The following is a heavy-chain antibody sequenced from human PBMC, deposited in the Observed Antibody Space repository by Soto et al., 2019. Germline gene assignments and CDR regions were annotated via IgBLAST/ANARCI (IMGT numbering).Heavy chain of an antibody. D-gene: IGHD3-10*01. Sequence: ASVKVSCKASGYTFTSYVMHWVRQAPGQRLEWMGWINAGNGNTKYSQKFQGRVTITRDTSASTAYMELSSLRSEDTAVYYCARGGSGSYYHYYYYGMDVWGQGTTVTVSS. V-gene: IGHV1-3*01. CDR2: INAGNGNT. J-gene: IGHJ6*02. CDR3: ARGGSGSYYHYYYYGMDV. CDR1: GYTFTSYV.